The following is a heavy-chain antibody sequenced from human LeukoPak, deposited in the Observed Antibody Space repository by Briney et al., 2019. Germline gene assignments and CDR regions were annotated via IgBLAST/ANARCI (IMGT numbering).Heavy chain of an antibody. CDR1: GYTFTSYA. J-gene: IGHJ4*02. D-gene: IGHD3-22*01. CDR2: INAGNGNT. V-gene: IGHV1-3*01. CDR3: ARAQPYYDSRLFDY. Sequence: ASVTVSCTASGYTFTSYAMHWVRQAPGQRLEWMGWINAGNGNTKYSQKFQGRVTITRDTSASTAYMELSSLRSEDTAVYYCARAQPYYDSRLFDYWGQGTLVTVSS.